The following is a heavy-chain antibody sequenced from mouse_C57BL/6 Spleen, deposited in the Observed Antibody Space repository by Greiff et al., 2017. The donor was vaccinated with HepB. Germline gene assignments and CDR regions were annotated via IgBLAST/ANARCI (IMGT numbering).Heavy chain of an antibody. CDR1: GFTFSNYW. Sequence: EVKLQESGGGLVQPGGSMKLSCVASGFTFSNYWMNWVRQSPEKGLEWVAQIRLKSDNYATHYAESVKGRFTISRDDSKSSVYLQMNNLRAEDTGIYYCTGGLIFDYWGQGTTLTVSS. J-gene: IGHJ2*01. CDR3: TGGLIFDY. V-gene: IGHV6-3*01. CDR2: IRLKSDNYAT.